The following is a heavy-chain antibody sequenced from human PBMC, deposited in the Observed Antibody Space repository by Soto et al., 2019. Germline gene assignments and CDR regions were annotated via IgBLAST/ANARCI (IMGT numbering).Heavy chain of an antibody. CDR1: GLTVSNTY. Sequence: SLRLSCAASGLTVSNTYMTWVLHPPGKGLECVSVIYTAGGTNYADSVKGRFIISRENSKNTLYLQMNSLRAEDTAVYYCARALPVAKGGFEPWGQGTLVTVSS. D-gene: IGHD2-2*01. CDR2: IYTAGGT. J-gene: IGHJ5*02. CDR3: ARALPVAKGGFEP. V-gene: IGHV3-53*01.